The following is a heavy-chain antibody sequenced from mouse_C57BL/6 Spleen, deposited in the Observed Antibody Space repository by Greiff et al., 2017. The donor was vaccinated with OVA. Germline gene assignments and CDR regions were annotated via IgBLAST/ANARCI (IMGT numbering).Heavy chain of an antibody. D-gene: IGHD1-1*01. CDR3: ARDRYYGSRGYFDV. Sequence: EVQGVEPEEGLVQPGRSMKLSCTASGFTFSDYYMAWVRQVPEKGLEWVANINYDGSSTYYLDSLKSRFIISRDNAKNILYLQMSSLKSEDTATYYCARDRYYGSRGYFDVWGTGTTVTVSS. CDR1: GFTFSDYY. V-gene: IGHV5-16*01. CDR2: INYDGSST. J-gene: IGHJ1*03.